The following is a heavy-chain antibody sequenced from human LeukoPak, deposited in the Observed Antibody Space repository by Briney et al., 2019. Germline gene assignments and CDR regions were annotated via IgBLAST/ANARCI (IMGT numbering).Heavy chain of an antibody. J-gene: IGHJ4*02. CDR1: GLTFSSYG. D-gene: IGHD5-12*01. Sequence: GGSLRLSCAASGLTFSSYGMHWVRQAPGKGLEWVAVIWHDESNKNYADSVKGRFTISRDNTKNTLYLQMNSLRAEDTAVYYCARGSGYALYFFDYWGQGTLVTVSS. CDR3: ARGSGYALYFFDY. V-gene: IGHV3-33*01. CDR2: IWHDESNK.